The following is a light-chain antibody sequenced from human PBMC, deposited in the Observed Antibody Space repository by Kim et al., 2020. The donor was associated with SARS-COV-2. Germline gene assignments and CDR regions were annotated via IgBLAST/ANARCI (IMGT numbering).Light chain of an antibody. V-gene: IGLV1-40*01. Sequence: RVTISCTGSSSNIGAGYDVHWYRQLPGKAPKLLIYDNTKRPAGVPDRFSGSKSGTSGSLAITGLQAEDEADYYCQSYDSSLSDVVFGGGTRLTVL. CDR1: SSNIGAGYD. J-gene: IGLJ2*01. CDR2: DNT. CDR3: QSYDSSLSDVV.